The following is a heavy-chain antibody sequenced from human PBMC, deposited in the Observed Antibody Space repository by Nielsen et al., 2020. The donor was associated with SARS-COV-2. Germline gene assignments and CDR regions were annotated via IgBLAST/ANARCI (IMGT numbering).Heavy chain of an antibody. V-gene: IGHV4-59*12. CDR3: ARAGGSSSWYTSNYYYYYMDV. Sequence: WIRQPPGKGLEWLGYIYYSGSTNYNPSLKSRVTISVDTSKNQFSLKLSSVTAADTAVYYCARAGGSSSWYTSNYYYYYMDVWGKGTTVTVSS. D-gene: IGHD6-13*01. J-gene: IGHJ6*03. CDR2: IYYSGST.